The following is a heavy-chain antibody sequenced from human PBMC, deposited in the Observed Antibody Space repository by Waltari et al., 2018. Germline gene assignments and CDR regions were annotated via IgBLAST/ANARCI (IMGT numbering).Heavy chain of an antibody. V-gene: IGHV3-23*01. CDR2: ISGPGDT. Sequence: EVQLLDSGGGLVQPGGSLRLSCAAAGMNLAFYAVSWVRQAPGKGPEGVSAISGPGDTYYADSVKGRFTISKDSSKTTLYLQMHNLIAEDTAVYYCAKEVAVAGTPYFDYWGQGTLVTVSS. CDR3: AKEVAVAGTPYFDY. CDR1: GMNLAFYA. D-gene: IGHD6-19*01. J-gene: IGHJ4*02.